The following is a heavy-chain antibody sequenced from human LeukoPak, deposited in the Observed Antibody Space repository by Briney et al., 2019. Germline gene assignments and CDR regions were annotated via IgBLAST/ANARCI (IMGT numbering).Heavy chain of an antibody. CDR1: GFTFSSYN. J-gene: IGHJ4*02. V-gene: IGHV3-23*01. CDR3: ARNTITMVRGVIRPVDY. Sequence: GGSLRLSCAASGFTFSSYNMNWVRQAPGKGLEWVSAISGSGGSTYYADSVKGRFTISRDNSKNTLYLQMNSLRAEDTAVYYCARNTITMVRGVIRPVDYWGQGTLVTVSS. D-gene: IGHD3-10*01. CDR2: ISGSGGST.